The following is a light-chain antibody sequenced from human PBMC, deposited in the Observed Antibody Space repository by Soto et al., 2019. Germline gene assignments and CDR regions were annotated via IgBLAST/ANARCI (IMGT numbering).Light chain of an antibody. V-gene: IGKV4-1*01. CDR2: WAS. CDR3: QQYYTTLAPT. CDR1: LSVFYSSNNQNY. Sequence: DIVMTQSPDSLTVSLGERATINCKSSLSVFYSSNNQNYLAWYQHKPGQPPKLLIYWASTRESGVPDRFSGSGSGIDFTLTISSLQAEDVAVYYCQQYYTTLAPTFGGGTKVEIK. J-gene: IGKJ4*01.